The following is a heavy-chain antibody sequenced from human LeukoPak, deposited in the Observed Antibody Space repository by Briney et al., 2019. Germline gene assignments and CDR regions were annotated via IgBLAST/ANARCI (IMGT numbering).Heavy chain of an antibody. Sequence: ASVKVSCKVSGYTLTELSIHWVRQAPGKGLERMGGVNPEDGETIYAQKFQGRVTMTEDTPIDTTYMEVSSLRSEDTAVYFCAIAQNWKAGWFDPWGQGTLVTVSS. V-gene: IGHV1-24*01. CDR2: VNPEDGET. D-gene: IGHD1-1*01. J-gene: IGHJ5*02. CDR3: AIAQNWKAGWFDP. CDR1: GYTLTELS.